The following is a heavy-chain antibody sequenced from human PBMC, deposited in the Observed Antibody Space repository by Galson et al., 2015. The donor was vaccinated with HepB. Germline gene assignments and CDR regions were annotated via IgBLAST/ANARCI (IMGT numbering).Heavy chain of an antibody. D-gene: IGHD1/OR15-1a*01. J-gene: IGHJ5*02. CDR2: MDPNTGNT. CDR3: ARNPARTGDFDP. CDR1: GYTFTNYD. V-gene: IGHV1-8*01. Sequence: SVKVSCKASGYTFTNYDINWVRQATGQGPEWLGWMDPNTGNTGYAQKFQGGVSLTRDTSIETAYMELSSLTYEDTAVYYCARNPARTGDFDPWGQGTLVIVSS.